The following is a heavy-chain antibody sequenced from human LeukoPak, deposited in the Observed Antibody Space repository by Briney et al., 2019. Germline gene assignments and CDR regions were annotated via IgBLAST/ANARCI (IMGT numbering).Heavy chain of an antibody. Sequence: SETLSLTCSVSGGSISSGDYYWSWIRQPPGKGLEWIGYIYHSGSTYFNPSLKSRVTISVDTSKNQFSLKLSSVTAADTAVYYCARGPDSSGSYYFDFWGQGTLATVSS. J-gene: IGHJ4*02. CDR2: IYHSGST. CDR3: ARGPDSSGSYYFDF. CDR1: GGSISSGDYY. V-gene: IGHV4-30-4*01. D-gene: IGHD3-22*01.